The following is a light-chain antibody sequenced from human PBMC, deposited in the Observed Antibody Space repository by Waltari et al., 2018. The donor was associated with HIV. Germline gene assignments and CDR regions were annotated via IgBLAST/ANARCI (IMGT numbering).Light chain of an antibody. CDR1: QSVGRNY. Sequence: EIVLTQSPGSLSLSPGERASLSCRASQSVGRNYVAWYQQNPGQPPRLLIYGASSRATGIPDRFSGSGSGTDFTLTISRLEPEDFAVYYCQQYATSPLTFGGGTKVEIK. CDR2: GAS. V-gene: IGKV3-20*01. J-gene: IGKJ4*01. CDR3: QQYATSPLT.